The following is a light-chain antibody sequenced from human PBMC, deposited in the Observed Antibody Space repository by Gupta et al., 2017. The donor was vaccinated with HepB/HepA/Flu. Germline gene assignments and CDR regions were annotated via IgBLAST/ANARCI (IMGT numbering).Light chain of an antibody. J-gene: IGKJ1*01. CDR1: QNIDTW. V-gene: IGKV1-5*03. CDR3: QQYKDYPRT. Sequence: DIQLTPSPSTLSASVGDTVTITCRASQNIDTWLAWYQQKAGKAPNLLIYKASTLESGVPSRFSGSGSGTXFTLTIXSLQPDDFATYYCQQYKDYPRTFGXGTKVEIK. CDR2: KAS.